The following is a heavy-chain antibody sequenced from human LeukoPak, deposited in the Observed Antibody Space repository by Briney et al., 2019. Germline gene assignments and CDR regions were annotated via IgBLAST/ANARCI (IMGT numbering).Heavy chain of an antibody. Sequence: PLASVKVSCKVARYTFTGYYMHWVRQAPGQGLEWMGWINPNGGGTNYAQKFQGRVTMTRDTSITTVYMELSRLRPDDRAVYYCALTQWLEDWYFDLWGRGTLVTVSS. CDR3: ALTQWLEDWYFDL. D-gene: IGHD6-19*01. V-gene: IGHV1-2*02. CDR1: RYTFTGYY. CDR2: INPNGGGT. J-gene: IGHJ2*01.